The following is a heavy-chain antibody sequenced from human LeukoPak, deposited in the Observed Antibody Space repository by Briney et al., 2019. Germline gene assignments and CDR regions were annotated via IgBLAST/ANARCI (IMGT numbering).Heavy chain of an antibody. CDR3: ARERVAVAGFYYYYGMDV. V-gene: IGHV1-18*01. Sequence: ASVKVSCKASGYTFTSYGISWVRQAPGQGLEWMGWISAYNGNTNYAQKLQGRVTMTTDTSTSTAYMELRSLRSDDTAVYYCARERVAVAGFYYYYGMDVWGQGTTVTVS. CDR2: ISAYNGNT. J-gene: IGHJ6*02. CDR1: GYTFTSYG. D-gene: IGHD6-19*01.